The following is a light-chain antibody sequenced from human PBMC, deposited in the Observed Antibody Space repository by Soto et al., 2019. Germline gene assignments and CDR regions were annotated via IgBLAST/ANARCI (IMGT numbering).Light chain of an antibody. Sequence: ATPMTQSPSSLSASVGDRVTITCRASQGIGNDLGWYQQRPGKAPKLLIYAISILQSGVPSRFSGSGSGTDFTLSISSLQPEDFATYFCLQDYTYPLTFGGGTKVEMK. CDR3: LQDYTYPLT. V-gene: IGKV1-6*01. J-gene: IGKJ4*01. CDR2: AIS. CDR1: QGIGND.